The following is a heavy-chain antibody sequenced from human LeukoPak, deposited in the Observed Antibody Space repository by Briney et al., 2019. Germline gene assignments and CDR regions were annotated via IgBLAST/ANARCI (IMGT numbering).Heavy chain of an antibody. CDR3: ARPPGDY. D-gene: IGHD1-26*01. Sequence: GGSLRLSCAASGFTFSTYGMSWVRQAPGKGLEWVANIKQDGSEKYYVDSVKGRFTISRDNAKNSLFLQMNSLRAEDTAVYYCARPPGDYWGQGTLVTVSS. CDR2: IKQDGSEK. V-gene: IGHV3-7*01. J-gene: IGHJ4*02. CDR1: GFTFSTYG.